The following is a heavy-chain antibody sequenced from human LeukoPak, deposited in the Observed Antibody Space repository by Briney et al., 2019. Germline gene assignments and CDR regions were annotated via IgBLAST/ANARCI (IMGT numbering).Heavy chain of an antibody. D-gene: IGHD1-26*01. CDR1: GGSISSGGYY. CDR3: ARHILQGGTVFDV. Sequence: SQTLSLTCTVSGGSISSGGYYWSWIRQHPGKGLEWIGYIYYSGSTYYNPSLKSRVTISVDTSKNQFSLKLSSVTAADTAVYYCARHILQGGTVFDVWGQGTLVTVS. CDR2: IYYSGST. J-gene: IGHJ4*02. V-gene: IGHV4-31*03.